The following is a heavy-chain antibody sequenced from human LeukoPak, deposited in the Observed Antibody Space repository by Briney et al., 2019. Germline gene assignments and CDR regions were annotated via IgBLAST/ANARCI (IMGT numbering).Heavy chain of an antibody. V-gene: IGHV3-21*01. Sequence: GGSLRLSCAASGFTFSSYSMNWVRQAPGKGLEWVSSISSSSSYLYYADSVKGRFTISRDNAKNSLYLQMNSLRAEDTAVYHCARDSGGLGYCSSTSCYKDKYYFDYWGQGTLVTVSS. CDR1: GFTFSSYS. CDR3: ARDSGGLGYCSSTSCYKDKYYFDY. D-gene: IGHD2-2*01. J-gene: IGHJ4*02. CDR2: ISSSSSYL.